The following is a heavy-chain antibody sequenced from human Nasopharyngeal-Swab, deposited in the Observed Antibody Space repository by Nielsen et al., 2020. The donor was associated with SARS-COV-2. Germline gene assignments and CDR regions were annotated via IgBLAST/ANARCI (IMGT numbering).Heavy chain of an antibody. CDR1: GFTFSNAW. V-gene: IGHV3-15*01. D-gene: IGHD3-9*01. Sequence: GASLQISCAASGFTFSNAWMSWVRQAPGKGLEWVGRIKSKTDGGTTDYAAPVKGRFTISRDDSKNTLYLQMSSLKTEDTAVYYCTIIPLDILTGYYQYYFDYWGQGTLVTVSS. CDR3: TIIPLDILTGYYQYYFDY. CDR2: IKSKTDGGTT. J-gene: IGHJ4*02.